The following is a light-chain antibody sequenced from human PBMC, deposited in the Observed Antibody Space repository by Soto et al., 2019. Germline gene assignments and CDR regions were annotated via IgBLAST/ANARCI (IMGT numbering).Light chain of an antibody. Sequence: QSVLTQPASVSGSPGQSITISCTGTSSDVGSHNLVSWYQQHPGQAPKLMIYAVSKRPLGVSARFSASKSGNTASLTISGLQAADEADYYCCSYGGSRAVFGGGTQLTVL. V-gene: IGLV2-23*02. CDR3: CSYGGSRAV. CDR1: SSDVGSHNL. J-gene: IGLJ7*01. CDR2: AVS.